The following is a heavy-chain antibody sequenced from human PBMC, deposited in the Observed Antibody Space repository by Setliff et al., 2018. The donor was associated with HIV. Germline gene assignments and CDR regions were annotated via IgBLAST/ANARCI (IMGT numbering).Heavy chain of an antibody. J-gene: IGHJ4*02. V-gene: IGHV4-34*01. D-gene: IGHD3-22*01. CDR1: GGSLSGYY. CDR3: ARGLSFYDPGGFDY. Sequence: PSETLSLTCAVYGGSLSGYYWSWIRQPPGKGLEWIGTMYYSGSIYYNPSLKSRVTISVDTSKNQFSLKLSSVTAADTAVYYCARGLSFYDPGGFDYWGQGTLVTVSS. CDR2: MYYSGSI.